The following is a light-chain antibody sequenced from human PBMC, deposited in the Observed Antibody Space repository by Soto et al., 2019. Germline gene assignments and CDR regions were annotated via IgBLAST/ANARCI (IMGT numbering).Light chain of an antibody. J-gene: IGKJ5*01. Sequence: EIVLTQSPATLCLSGGERATLSWRASESVSTNLASYQQQPRQPPRRLIYDASTSATAIPDRFSGGGSGTAFTLTTSSLQSEDFVVYYCQQYNSWPPITFGQGTRLEI. CDR3: QQYNSWPPIT. V-gene: IGKV3-15*01. CDR2: DAS. CDR1: ESVSTN.